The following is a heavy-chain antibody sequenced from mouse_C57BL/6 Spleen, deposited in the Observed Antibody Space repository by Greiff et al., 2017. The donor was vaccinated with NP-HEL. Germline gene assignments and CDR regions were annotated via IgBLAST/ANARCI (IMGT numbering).Heavy chain of an antibody. Sequence: QVQLQQSGAELVRPGASVTLSCKASGYTFTDYEMHWVKQTPVHGLEWIGAIDPETGGTAYNQKFKGKAILTADKSSSTAYMELRSLTSEDSAVYYCTIYYGNQAWFAYWGQGTLVTVSA. J-gene: IGHJ3*01. CDR1: GYTFTDYE. D-gene: IGHD2-1*01. V-gene: IGHV1-15*01. CDR3: TIYYGNQAWFAY. CDR2: IDPETGGT.